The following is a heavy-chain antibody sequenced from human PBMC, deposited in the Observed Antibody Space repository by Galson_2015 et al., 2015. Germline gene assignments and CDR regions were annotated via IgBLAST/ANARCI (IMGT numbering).Heavy chain of an antibody. J-gene: IGHJ4*02. CDR2: IRSKANSYAT. V-gene: IGHV3-73*01. Sequence: SLRLSCAASGFTFSGSAMHWVRQASGKGLEWVGRIRSKANSYATAYAASVKGRFTISRDDSKNTAYLRMNSLKTEDTAVYYCTRQGYSSSSKSGLDDYWGQGTLVTVSS. CDR1: GFTFSGSA. D-gene: IGHD6-6*01. CDR3: TRQGYSSSSKSGLDDY.